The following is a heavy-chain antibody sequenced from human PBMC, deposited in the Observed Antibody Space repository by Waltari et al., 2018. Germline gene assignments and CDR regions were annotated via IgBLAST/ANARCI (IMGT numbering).Heavy chain of an antibody. D-gene: IGHD2-15*01. V-gene: IGHV3-73*02. CDR3: AKYGGSSGMAFDS. Sequence: EVQLVESGGASVPPGGSLKVSCRTSGFAVSHTALLRVRSVSGKGLEWLGYIRKKGKDYATVYAASVEGRFTISRDDSKNTAYLQMTSLKMEDTAVYYCAKYGGSSGMAFDSWGQGALVSVSS. CDR2: IRKKGKDYAT. J-gene: IGHJ4*02. CDR1: GFAVSHTA.